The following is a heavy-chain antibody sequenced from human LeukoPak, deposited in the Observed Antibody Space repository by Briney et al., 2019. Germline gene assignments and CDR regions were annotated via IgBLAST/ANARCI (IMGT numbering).Heavy chain of an antibody. J-gene: IGHJ4*02. CDR1: GFPFSSYW. CDR3: ARDGRDGFIDY. V-gene: IGHV3-7*01. D-gene: IGHD5-24*01. Sequence: GGSLGLSCAASGFPFSSYWMSWVRQAPGKGLEWVANLNEDGSKRYYVASVKGRFTISRDNAKNSLYLQMDSLTVEDTATYYCARDGRDGFIDYWGQGTLVTVSS. CDR2: LNEDGSKR.